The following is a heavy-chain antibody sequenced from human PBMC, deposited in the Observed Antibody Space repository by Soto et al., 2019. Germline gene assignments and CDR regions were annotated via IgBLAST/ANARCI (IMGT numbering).Heavy chain of an antibody. CDR3: AKTANGWFSAFDI. CDR2: ISGSGGTT. V-gene: IGHV3-23*01. CDR1: GFTCSSYA. J-gene: IGHJ3*02. Sequence: EVQLLESGGGLVQPGVSLRLSCAATGFTCSSYAMSWVRQAPGKGLEWVSAISGSGGTTYYADSVKGRFTFSRDNSKNTLYLQMNSLRAEDTAVYYCAKTANGWFSAFDIWGQGTMVTVSS. D-gene: IGHD6-19*01.